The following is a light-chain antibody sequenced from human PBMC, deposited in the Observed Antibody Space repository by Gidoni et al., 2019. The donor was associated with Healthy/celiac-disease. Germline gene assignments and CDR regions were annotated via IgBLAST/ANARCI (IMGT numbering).Light chain of an antibody. CDR1: QSISSY. Sequence: DIQMTQSPSSLSASVGDRVTITCRDSQSISSYLNWYQQKPGKAPKLLIYAASSLQSGVPSRFSGXGSGTDFTLTISSLQPEDFATYYCQQSYSTPXTFGQGTKLEIK. CDR2: AAS. CDR3: QQSYSTPXT. J-gene: IGKJ2*01. V-gene: IGKV1-39*01.